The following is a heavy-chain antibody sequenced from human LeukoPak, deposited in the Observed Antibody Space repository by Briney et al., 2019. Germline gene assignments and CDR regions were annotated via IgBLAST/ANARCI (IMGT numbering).Heavy chain of an antibody. CDR2: IKSKTDGGTT. J-gene: IGHJ1*01. D-gene: IGHD2-2*01. CDR3: ATYLGYCSSTSCYFPFQH. Sequence: GGSLRLSCAVSEFPFSKAWMSWVRQAPGKGLEWVGRIKSKTDGGTTDYAAPVKGRFTISRDDSKNTLYLQMNSLRAEDTAVYYCATYLGYCSSTSCYFPFQHWGQGTLVTVSS. CDR1: EFPFSKAW. V-gene: IGHV3-15*01.